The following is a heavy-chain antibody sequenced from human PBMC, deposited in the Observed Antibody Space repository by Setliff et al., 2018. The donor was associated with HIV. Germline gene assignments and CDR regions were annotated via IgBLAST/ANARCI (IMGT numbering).Heavy chain of an antibody. CDR1: GYTFTSYD. Sequence: ASVKVSCKASGYTFTSYDINWVRQATGQGLEWMGWMSPSSGNAGYAQKFQGRVTMTRNTSISTAYMELSSLRSEDTAVYYCARGLAVAGKSYYYYYYMDVWGKGTTVTVSS. V-gene: IGHV1-8*01. D-gene: IGHD6-19*01. CDR3: ARGLAVAGKSYYYYYYMDV. J-gene: IGHJ6*03. CDR2: MSPSSGNA.